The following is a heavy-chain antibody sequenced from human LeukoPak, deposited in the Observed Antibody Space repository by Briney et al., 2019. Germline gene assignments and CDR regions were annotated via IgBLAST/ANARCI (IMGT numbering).Heavy chain of an antibody. Sequence: PETLSLTCTVSGGSISSSSYYWGWIRQPPGKGLEWIGSIYYSGSTYYNPSLKSRVTISVDTSKNQFSLKLSSVTAADTAVYYCAKSSGYYIDAFDIWGQGTMVTVSS. CDR3: AKSSGYYIDAFDI. CDR1: GGSISSSSYY. D-gene: IGHD3-22*01. CDR2: IYYSGST. V-gene: IGHV4-39*07. J-gene: IGHJ3*02.